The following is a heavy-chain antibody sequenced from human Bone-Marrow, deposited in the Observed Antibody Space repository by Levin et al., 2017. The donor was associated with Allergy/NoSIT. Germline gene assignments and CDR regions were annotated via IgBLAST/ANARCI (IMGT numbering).Heavy chain of an antibody. V-gene: IGHV3-30*03. CDR2: ISKDGTDT. D-gene: IGHD4-11*01. J-gene: IGHJ6*02. CDR3: ARDGAVTYRHDYYYGMDV. CDR1: GFSFSQYA. Sequence: PGGSLRLSCTASGFSFSQYAMHWVRQAPGKGLEWVAVISKDGTDTYYADSLKGRFTISRDNGRNTLYLQVNTLGPQDTAVFYCARDGAVTYRHDYYYGMDVWGHGTTVTVSS.